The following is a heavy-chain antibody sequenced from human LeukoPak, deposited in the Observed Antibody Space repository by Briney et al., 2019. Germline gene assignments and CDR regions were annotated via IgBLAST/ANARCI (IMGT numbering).Heavy chain of an antibody. Sequence: ASVKVSCKASGYTFSTSGISWVRQAPGQGLEWMGWINPNSGGTNYAQKFQGRVTMTRDTSISTAYMELSRLRSDDTAVYYCARDKGSGYENYYYMDVWGKGTTVTISS. CDR3: ARDKGSGYENYYYMDV. J-gene: IGHJ6*03. CDR2: INPNSGGT. V-gene: IGHV1-2*02. CDR1: GYTFSTSG. D-gene: IGHD5-12*01.